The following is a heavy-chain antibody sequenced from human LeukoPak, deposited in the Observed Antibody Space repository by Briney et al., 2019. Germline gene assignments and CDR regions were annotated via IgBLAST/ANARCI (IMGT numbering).Heavy chain of an antibody. D-gene: IGHD3-3*01. Sequence: SETLSLTCAVYGGSFSGYYWSWIRQPPGKGLEWIGEINHSGSTNYNPSLKSRVTISVDTSKNQFSLKLSSVTAADTAVYYCAMTIFGVVIIDYWGQGTLVTVSS. CDR3: AMTIFGVVIIDY. J-gene: IGHJ4*02. CDR2: INHSGST. CDR1: GGSFSGYY. V-gene: IGHV4-34*01.